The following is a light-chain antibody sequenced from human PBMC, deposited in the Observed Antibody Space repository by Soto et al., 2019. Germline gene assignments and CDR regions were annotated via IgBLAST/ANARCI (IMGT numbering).Light chain of an antibody. CDR3: QQYNSFPYT. V-gene: IGKV1-5*03. Sequence: DIQMTHSPSTLSASVGDRVTITCRASESIGRWLAWYQQKPGRAPKLLMYQASTLESGVPSRFSGSGSGTEFTLTISSLQPDDFATYYCQQYNSFPYTFGRGTKVDIK. CDR1: ESIGRW. J-gene: IGKJ2*01. CDR2: QAS.